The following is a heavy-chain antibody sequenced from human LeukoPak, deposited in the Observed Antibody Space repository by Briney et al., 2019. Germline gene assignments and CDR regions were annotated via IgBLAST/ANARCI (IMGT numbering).Heavy chain of an antibody. V-gene: IGHV4-39*07. J-gene: IGHJ5*02. D-gene: IGHD3-10*01. CDR3: ASLNVRVLLWFGEDRIDP. CDR2: LSYSGTS. CDR1: GASITSTSYY. Sequence: SETLSLTCTVSGASITSTSYYWAWIHQPPGKGLEWIGSLSYSGTSQNNPSLNSRVTIAGDTSKNLFSLKLSSVTAADTAVYYCASLNVRVLLWFGEDRIDPWGQGTLVTVSS.